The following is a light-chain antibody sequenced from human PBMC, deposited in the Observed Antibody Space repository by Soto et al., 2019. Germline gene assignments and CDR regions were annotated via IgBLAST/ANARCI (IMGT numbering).Light chain of an antibody. CDR2: GAS. CDR3: QQYGSSPT. J-gene: IGKJ5*01. V-gene: IGKV3-20*01. CDR1: QSVSSY. Sequence: EIVFTQGPAILTLSPGERATLSCRASQSVSSYLAWYQQKPGQAPRLLIYGASSRATGIPDRFSGSGSGTDFTLTISRLEPEDFAVYYCQQYGSSPTFGQGTRLET.